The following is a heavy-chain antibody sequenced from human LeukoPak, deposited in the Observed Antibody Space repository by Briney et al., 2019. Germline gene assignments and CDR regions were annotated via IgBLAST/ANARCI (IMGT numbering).Heavy chain of an antibody. V-gene: IGHV5-51*01. Sequence: VESLKSSCKGSGYSFTNYWIAWVRQMPGKGLEWMGMIYPSDSATKYSPSFQGQVTISADKSITTAYLQWSSLKASDTAMYYCARAGKYTMDVWGLGTTGTVSS. CDR2: IYPSDSAT. J-gene: IGHJ6*02. CDR1: GYSFTNYW. CDR3: ARAGKYTMDV. D-gene: IGHD3-10*01.